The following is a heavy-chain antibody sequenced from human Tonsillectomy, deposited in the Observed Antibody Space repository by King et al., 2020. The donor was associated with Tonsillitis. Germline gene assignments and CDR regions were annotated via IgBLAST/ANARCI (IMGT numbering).Heavy chain of an antibody. CDR3: ARDRGGRWYAYSFDY. V-gene: IGHV3-30-3*01. CDR1: GFTFGTYA. CDR2: ISYDGNNQ. J-gene: IGHJ4*02. Sequence: VQLVESGGGVVQPGRSLRLSCAASGFTFGTYAMHWVRQAPGKGLEWVAIISYDGNNQYYADSVKGRLTISRDSSNNTLSLQMNSVNPEDTAIYYCARDRGGRWYAYSFDYWGRGTLVTVSS. D-gene: IGHD4-23*01.